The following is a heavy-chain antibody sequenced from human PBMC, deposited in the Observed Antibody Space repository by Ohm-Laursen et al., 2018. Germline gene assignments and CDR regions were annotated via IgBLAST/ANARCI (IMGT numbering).Heavy chain of an antibody. CDR2: ISYDGNNK. J-gene: IGHJ4*02. Sequence: SLRLSCAASGFTFSNYAMHWVRQAPGKGLEWVAVISYDGNNKYYAHSVTGRFTISRDTSKSTLYLEMNSLRGEDTAVYYCAKTWLFRGYDYYFDYWGQGTLVTVSS. D-gene: IGHD5-12*01. V-gene: IGHV3-30*18. CDR1: GFTFSNYA. CDR3: AKTWLFRGYDYYFDY.